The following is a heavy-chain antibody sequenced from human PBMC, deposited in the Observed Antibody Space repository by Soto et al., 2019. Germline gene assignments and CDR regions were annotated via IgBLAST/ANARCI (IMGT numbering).Heavy chain of an antibody. D-gene: IGHD2-15*01. CDR1: GFTFSTYA. CDR2: ISYDATNK. V-gene: IGHV3-30*03. CDR3: SITDQGGRYGAICCSDY. J-gene: IGHJ4*02. Sequence: QVHLVESGGGVVQPGQSLRLSCAASGFTFSTYAMHWLRQAPGKGLEWVAIISYDATNKFYADSVKGRFTISRDNSKNILYRQMNSLRPEDMAVYYCSITDQGGRYGAICCSDYWGQGTLVTVSS.